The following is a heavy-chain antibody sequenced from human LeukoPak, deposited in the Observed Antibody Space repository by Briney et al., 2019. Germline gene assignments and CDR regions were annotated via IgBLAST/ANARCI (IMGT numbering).Heavy chain of an antibody. CDR1: GFTFRTYA. Sequence: PGGSLRLSCVGSGFTFRTYAMIWVRQAPGKGLQWVSAISDSGGSTYYADSVKGRFTISRDNSKNTLYLQMNSLRAEDTAVYYCASLEGGYSYAFWYWGQGTLVTVSS. CDR2: ISDSGGST. J-gene: IGHJ4*02. V-gene: IGHV3-23*01. CDR3: ASLEGGYSYAFWY. D-gene: IGHD5-18*01.